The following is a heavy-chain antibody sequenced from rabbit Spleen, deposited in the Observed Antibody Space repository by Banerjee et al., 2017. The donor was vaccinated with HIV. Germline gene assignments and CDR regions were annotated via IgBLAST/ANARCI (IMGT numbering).Heavy chain of an antibody. V-gene: IGHV1S47*01. J-gene: IGHJ6*01. CDR3: ARAGEGGSYFAL. D-gene: IGHD5-1*01. CDR1: GFSFSSYY. CDR2: IDPVFGIT. Sequence: QEQLEESGGGLVQPEGSLTLTCKASGFSFSSYYMNWVRQAPGKGLEWIGYIDPVFGITYYANWVNGRFSISRENAQNTVFLQMTSLTAADTATYFCARAGEGGSYFALWGPVTLVTVS.